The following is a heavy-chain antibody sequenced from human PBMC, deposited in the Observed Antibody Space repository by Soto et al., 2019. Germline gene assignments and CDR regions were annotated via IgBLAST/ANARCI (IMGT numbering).Heavy chain of an antibody. CDR2: ISGSGGST. CDR3: AKDGAYDYVWGSYRIHY. D-gene: IGHD3-16*02. Sequence: GGSLRLSCAASGFTLSSYAMSWVRQAPGKGLEWVSAISGSGGSTYYADSVKGRFTISRDNSKNTLFLQMNSLRADDTALYYCAKDGAYDYVWGSYRIHYWGQGSPVTVSS. CDR1: GFTLSSYA. V-gene: IGHV3-23*01. J-gene: IGHJ4*02.